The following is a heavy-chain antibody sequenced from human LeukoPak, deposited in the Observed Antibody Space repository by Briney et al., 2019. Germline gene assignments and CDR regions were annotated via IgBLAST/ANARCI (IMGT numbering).Heavy chain of an antibody. V-gene: IGHV4-61*02. CDR1: GGSISSGSYY. CDR2: IYTSGST. Sequence: SQTLSLTCTVSGGSISSGSYYWSWIRQPAGKGLEWIGRIYTSGSTNYNPSLKSRVTISVDTSKNQFSLKLSSVTAADTAVYYCARGYRPYYFDYWGQGTLVTVSS. J-gene: IGHJ4*02. CDR3: ARGYRPYYFDY. D-gene: IGHD6-13*01.